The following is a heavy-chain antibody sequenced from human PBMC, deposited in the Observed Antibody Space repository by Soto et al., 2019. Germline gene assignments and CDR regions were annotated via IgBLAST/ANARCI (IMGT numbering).Heavy chain of an antibody. Sequence: GGSLRLSCAASGFTFSSYAMNWVRQAPGKGLEWVSAISGSGGSTYYVDSVKGRFTISRDNSRNTLYLQMNSLRAEDTAVYYCARSHYTYGLLIDYWGPGTLVTVSS. CDR1: GFTFSSYA. D-gene: IGHD2-8*01. V-gene: IGHV3-23*01. J-gene: IGHJ4*02. CDR2: ISGSGGST. CDR3: ARSHYTYGLLIDY.